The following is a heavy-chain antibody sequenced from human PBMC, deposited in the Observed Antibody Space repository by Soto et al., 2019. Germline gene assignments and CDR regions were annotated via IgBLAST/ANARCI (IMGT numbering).Heavy chain of an antibody. CDR1: DGSISSYY. D-gene: IGHD6-13*01. CDR2: TYYSGST. CDR3: ARGRSSTYLTGYYFDY. Sequence: SETLYLTCTVSDGSISSYYWTWIRQPPGKGLEWIGNTYYSGSTDYNPSLKSRVTISVDTSKNWVSLNLYSVTAADTAVYFCARGRSSTYLTGYYFDYWGQGTLVTVSS. J-gene: IGHJ4*02. V-gene: IGHV4-59*01.